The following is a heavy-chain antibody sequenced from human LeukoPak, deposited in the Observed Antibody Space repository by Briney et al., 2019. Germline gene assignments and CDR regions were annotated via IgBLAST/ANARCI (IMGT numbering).Heavy chain of an antibody. CDR1: RGTFSSYA. CDR2: IIPIFGTA. J-gene: IGHJ6*04. V-gene: IGHV1-69*06. Sequence: VASVKVSCKASRGTFSSYAISWVRQAPGQGLEWMGGIIPIFGTANYAQKFQGRVTITADKSTSTAYMELSSLRSEDTAVYYCARDSSQTHYDILTGYPTLYYYYGMDVWGKGTTVTVSS. D-gene: IGHD3-9*01. CDR3: ARDSSQTHYDILTGYPTLYYYYGMDV.